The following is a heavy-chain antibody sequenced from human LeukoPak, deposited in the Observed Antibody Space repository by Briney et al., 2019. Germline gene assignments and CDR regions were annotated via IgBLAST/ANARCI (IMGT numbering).Heavy chain of an antibody. CDR3: ARGYYGSGSHCCHMDV. D-gene: IGHD3-10*01. Sequence: SETLSLTCAVYGGSFSGYYWSWIRQPPGKGLEWIGEINHSGSTNSNPSLKSRVTISVDTSKNQFSLKLSSVTAADTAVYYCARGYYGSGSHCCHMDVWGKGTTITVS. J-gene: IGHJ6*03. CDR1: GGSFSGYY. V-gene: IGHV4-34*01. CDR2: INHSGST.